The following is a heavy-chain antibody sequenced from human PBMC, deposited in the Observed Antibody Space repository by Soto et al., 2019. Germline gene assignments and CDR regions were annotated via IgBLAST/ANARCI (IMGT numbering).Heavy chain of an antibody. Sequence: GGSLRLSCAASGFTSSSFVIHWVRQAPGKGPEWLAVISSDGNNQYYADSVKGRFTISRDNSKKTLYLQVNSLRAEDTAVYFCAKERGVLDAFDIWGQGTMVTVSS. V-gene: IGHV3-30*18. D-gene: IGHD3-10*01. CDR1: GFTSSSFV. J-gene: IGHJ3*02. CDR2: ISSDGNNQ. CDR3: AKERGVLDAFDI.